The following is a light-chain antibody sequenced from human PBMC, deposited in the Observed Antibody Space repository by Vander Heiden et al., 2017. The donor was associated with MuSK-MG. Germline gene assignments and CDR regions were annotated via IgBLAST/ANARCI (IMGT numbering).Light chain of an antibody. J-gene: IGLJ1*01. V-gene: IGLV2-11*01. CDR3: CPYASNYLFV. CDR1: RSDVGGANY. CDR2: DVS. Sequence: QSALNQPRSVSGSPGPSVTISCTGTRSDVGGANYVSWYQTHPGKAHKLMIYDVSKRSAGVPGCFSGSKACTTASPTIFGLSGEGDADYYHCPYASNYLFVFGTGTKRTVL.